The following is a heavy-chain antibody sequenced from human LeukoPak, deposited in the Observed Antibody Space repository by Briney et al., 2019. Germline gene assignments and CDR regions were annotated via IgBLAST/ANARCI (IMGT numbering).Heavy chain of an antibody. CDR2: ISWDGGST. CDR1: GFTFSSYS. J-gene: IGHJ4*02. CDR3: AKDVGVTNNYFDY. D-gene: IGHD2-21*02. Sequence: GGSLRLSCAASGFTFSSYSMNWVRQAPGKGLEWVSLISWDGGSTYYADSVKGRFTISRDNSKNSLYLQMNSLRAEDTALYYCAKDVGVTNNYFDYWGQGTLVTVSS. V-gene: IGHV3-43D*03.